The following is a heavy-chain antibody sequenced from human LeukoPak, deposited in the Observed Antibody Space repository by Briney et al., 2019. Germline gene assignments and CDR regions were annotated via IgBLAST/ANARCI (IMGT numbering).Heavy chain of an antibody. CDR1: GYTFTGYY. V-gene: IGHV1-2*02. Sequence: ASVKVSCKASGYTFTGYYMHWVRQPPGQGLEWMGWINPNSGGTNYAQKFQGRVTMTRDTSISTAYMELSRLRSDDTAVYYCAREQKATYYMDVWGKGTTVTVSS. CDR2: INPNSGGT. CDR3: AREQKATYYMDV. J-gene: IGHJ6*03.